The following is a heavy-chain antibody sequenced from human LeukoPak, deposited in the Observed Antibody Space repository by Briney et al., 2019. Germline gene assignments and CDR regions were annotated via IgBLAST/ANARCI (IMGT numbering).Heavy chain of an antibody. CDR2: MNPNSGNT. D-gene: IGHD6-13*01. V-gene: IGHV1-8*02. CDR3: ARRANLYSSSWSQERNYFDY. Sequence: GASVKVSCKASGYTFTSCDINWVRQATGQGLEWMGWMNPNSGNTGYAQKFQGRVTMTRDMSTSTVYMELSSLRSEDTAVYYCARRANLYSSSWSQERNYFDYWGQGTLVTVSS. J-gene: IGHJ4*02. CDR1: GYTFTSCD.